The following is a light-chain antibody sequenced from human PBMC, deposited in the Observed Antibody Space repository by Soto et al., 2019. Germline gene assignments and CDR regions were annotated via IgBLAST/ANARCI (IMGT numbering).Light chain of an antibody. CDR1: QSISNF. CDR2: AAS. Sequence: EIQMAQSPSFLSASAGDRVTIFCRASQSISNFLHWYQQKPGKAPKLLIYAASKLESGVPPRFGGSGSGTDFTLTISSLQPEDLETYYCQQSYRNPRTFGLGTKWIS. J-gene: IGKJ1*01. CDR3: QQSYRNPRT. V-gene: IGKV1-39*01.